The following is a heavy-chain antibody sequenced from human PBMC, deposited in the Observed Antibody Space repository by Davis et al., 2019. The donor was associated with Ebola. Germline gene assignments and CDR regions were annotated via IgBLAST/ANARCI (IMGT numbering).Heavy chain of an antibody. CDR3: ARLYDYYDSSGLDY. CDR2: IYHSGST. Sequence: SETLSLTCAVSGGSIRSSNWWSCVRQPPGKGLEWIGEIYHSGSTNYNPSLKSRVTISVDKSKNQFSLKLSSVTAADTAVYYCARLYDYYDSSGLDYWGQGTLVTVSS. J-gene: IGHJ4*02. CDR1: GGSIRSSNW. V-gene: IGHV4-4*02. D-gene: IGHD3-22*01.